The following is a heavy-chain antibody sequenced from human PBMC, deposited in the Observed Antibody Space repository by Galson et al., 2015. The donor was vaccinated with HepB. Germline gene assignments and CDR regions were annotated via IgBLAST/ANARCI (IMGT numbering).Heavy chain of an antibody. D-gene: IGHD3-22*01. J-gene: IGHJ4*02. CDR1: GFTFSSYG. V-gene: IGHV3-30*02. CDR2: IRYDGSNK. CDR3: AKDLSPRYYYDSSGYSIAKDY. Sequence: SLRLSCAASGFTFSSYGMHWVRQAPGKGLEWVAFIRYDGSNKYYADSVKGRFTISRDNSKNTLYLQMNSLRAEDTAVYYCAKDLSPRYYYDSSGYSIAKDYWGQGTLVTVSS.